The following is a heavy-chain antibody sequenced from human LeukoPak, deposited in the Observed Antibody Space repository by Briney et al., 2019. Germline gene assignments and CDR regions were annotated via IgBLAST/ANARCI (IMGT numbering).Heavy chain of an antibody. J-gene: IGHJ4*02. CDR3: ARQLPGEKIDY. CDR1: GYTFTSYG. V-gene: IGHV5-51*01. Sequence: GASVKVSCKASGYTFTSYGISWVRQAPGQGLEWMGIIYPGDSDTRYSPSFQGQVTISADKSISTAYLQWSSLKASDTAMYYCARQLPGEKIDYWGQGTLVTVSS. CDR2: IYPGDSDT. D-gene: IGHD1-1*01.